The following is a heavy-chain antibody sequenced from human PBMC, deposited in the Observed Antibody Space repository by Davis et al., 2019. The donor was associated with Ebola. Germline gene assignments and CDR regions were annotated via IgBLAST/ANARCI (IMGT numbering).Heavy chain of an antibody. D-gene: IGHD2-15*01. CDR2: IGTIGGDT. CDR3: ARANSGCTGGGCFSGHWFDP. Sequence: GESLKISCAASGGNGSYYDMQWVRQAAGKGLEWVSGIGTIGGDTHYADSVKGRFTISRDDAKNSLYLQMDSLRAGDTAIYYCARANSGCTGGGCFSGHWFDPWGQGTLVTVSS. J-gene: IGHJ5*02. CDR1: GGNGSYYD. V-gene: IGHV3-13*01.